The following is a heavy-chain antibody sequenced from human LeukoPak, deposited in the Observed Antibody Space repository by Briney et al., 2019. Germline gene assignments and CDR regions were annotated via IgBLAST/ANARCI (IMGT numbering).Heavy chain of an antibody. V-gene: IGHV3-21*01. J-gene: IGHJ3*02. Sequence: GGSLRLSCAASGFTFSSYSMNWVRQAPGKGLEWVSSISSSSSYIYYADSVKDRFTISRDNAKNSLYLQMNSLRAEDTAVYYCARDFGYLDAFDIWGQGTMVTVSS. CDR3: ARDFGYLDAFDI. D-gene: IGHD3-10*01. CDR1: GFTFSSYS. CDR2: ISSSSSYI.